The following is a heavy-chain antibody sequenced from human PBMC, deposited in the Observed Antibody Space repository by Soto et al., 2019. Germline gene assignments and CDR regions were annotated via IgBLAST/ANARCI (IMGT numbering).Heavy chain of an antibody. J-gene: IGHJ4*02. D-gene: IGHD6-19*01. CDR1: GFTFNTFA. V-gene: IGHV3-23*01. Sequence: GWSLRLSCVASGFTFNTFAMNWVRQAPGKGLEWVSAISDSSSHTYYVDSVKGRFTISRDNSKNTLFLQMNSLRAEDTAVYYCAKAIYGSGWRYYFAYWGQGSLVNV. CDR3: AKAIYGSGWRYYFAY. CDR2: ISDSSSHT.